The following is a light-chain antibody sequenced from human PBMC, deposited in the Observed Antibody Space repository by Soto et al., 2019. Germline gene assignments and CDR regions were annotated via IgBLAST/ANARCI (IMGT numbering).Light chain of an antibody. V-gene: IGLV2-14*03. Sequence: QSALTQPASVSGSPGQSITISCTGTYSDVGAYTYVSWYQHHPGKAPKLMVSGVSNRPSGVSDRFSGSKSGNTASLTISWLQAEDEADYYCSSYTTSSTYVFGTGTKVTVL. CDR2: GVS. CDR3: SSYTTSSTYV. J-gene: IGLJ1*01. CDR1: YSDVGAYTY.